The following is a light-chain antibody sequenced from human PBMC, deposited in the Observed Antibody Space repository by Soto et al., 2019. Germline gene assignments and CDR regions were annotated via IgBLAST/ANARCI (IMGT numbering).Light chain of an antibody. J-gene: IGKJ2*01. CDR3: QQRRDSYT. V-gene: IGKV3D-11*03. CDR2: DAS. Sequence: IVMTHSPTILSMSPGERATLAWRASQRVSSNLAWSQQKPGQPPSPLISDASNRATGIPARLSGSASGTVFTLTLSSIETEDYAVDDCQQRRDSYTFAQGT. CDR1: QRVSSN.